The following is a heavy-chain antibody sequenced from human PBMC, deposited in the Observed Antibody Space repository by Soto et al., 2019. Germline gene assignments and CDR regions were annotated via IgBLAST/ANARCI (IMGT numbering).Heavy chain of an antibody. CDR3: AREVVDTPVAPMAV. V-gene: IGHV4-30-4*01. CDR1: GGSISSGDYY. J-gene: IGHJ6*02. Sequence: QVQLQESGPGLVKPSQTLSLTCTVSGGSISSGDYYWSWIRQPPGKGLEWIGYIYYSGSTYYNPSLTSRVTISVDPSKTQVSLKLSSVTAAPSAVYYCAREVVDTPVAPMAVWGQGTTVTVSS. CDR2: IYYSGST. D-gene: IGHD5-18*01.